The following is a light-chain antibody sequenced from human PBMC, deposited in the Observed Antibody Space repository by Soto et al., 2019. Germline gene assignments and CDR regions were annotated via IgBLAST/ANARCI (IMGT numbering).Light chain of an antibody. Sequence: EIVLTQSPGTLSLSPGERATLPCRASQSIISSFLAWYQHKPGQAPRLLIYGASNRATGIPDRFSGSGSGTDFTLTISRVEPEDFAVYFCQQYGSSPPTCGRGTKVEIK. CDR3: QQYGSSPPT. CDR1: QSIISSF. CDR2: GAS. J-gene: IGKJ1*01. V-gene: IGKV3-20*01.